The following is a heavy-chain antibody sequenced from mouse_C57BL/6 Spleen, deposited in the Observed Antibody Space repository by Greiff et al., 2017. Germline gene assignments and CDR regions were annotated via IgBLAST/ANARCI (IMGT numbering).Heavy chain of an antibody. V-gene: IGHV1-15*01. D-gene: IGHD1-1*01. CDR3: TMLTTVVANFDY. CDR2: IDPETGGT. CDR1: GYTFTDYE. J-gene: IGHJ2*01. Sequence: QVQLQQSGAELVRPGASVTLSCKASGYTFTDYEMHWVKQTPVHGLEWIGAIDPETGGTAYNQKFKGKAILTADKSSSTAYMELRSLTSEDSAVYYCTMLTTVVANFDYWGQGTTLTVSS.